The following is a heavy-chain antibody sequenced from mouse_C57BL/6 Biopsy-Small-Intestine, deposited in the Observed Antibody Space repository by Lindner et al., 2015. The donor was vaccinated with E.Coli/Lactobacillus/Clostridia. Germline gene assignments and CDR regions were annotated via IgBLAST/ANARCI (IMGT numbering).Heavy chain of an antibody. V-gene: IGHV1-14*01. Sequence: SVKVSCKASGYTLHYYGFSWVRQAPGQGLEWMGWISAFDDDANYSQKFQGRFTMTTDRATGTAYMELRGLTSDDTAVYYCTRESSYYDFWSDFYKDDYWGQGTMVTVSS. CDR2: ISAFDDDA. CDR1: GYTLHYYG. D-gene: IGHD2-4*01. CDR3: TRESSYYDFWSDFYKDDY. J-gene: IGHJ4*01.